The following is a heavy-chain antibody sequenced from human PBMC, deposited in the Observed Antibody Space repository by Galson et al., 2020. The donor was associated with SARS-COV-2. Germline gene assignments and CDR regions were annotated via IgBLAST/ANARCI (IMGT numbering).Heavy chain of an antibody. D-gene: IGHD2-15*01. CDR2: IRSKANNYAT. J-gene: IGHJ1*01. Sequence: GESLKISCAVSGFTFSGAAMHWVRQASEKGLEWVGRIRSKANNYATVYTASVKGRFTISRDDSKNTVYLQMNSLKTEDTGVYYCTSSFYGGSFVTSGHVRSQYWGQGTLVTVSS. CDR3: TSSFYGGSFVTSGHVRSQY. CDR1: GFTFSGAA. V-gene: IGHV3-73*01.